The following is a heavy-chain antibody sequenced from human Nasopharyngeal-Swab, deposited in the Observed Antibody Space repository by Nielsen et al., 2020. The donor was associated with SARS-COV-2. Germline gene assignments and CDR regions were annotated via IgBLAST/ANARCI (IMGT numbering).Heavy chain of an antibody. Sequence: SETLSLTCTVSGGSVSSGSYSWTWIRQPPGKGLEWIGYIYYTGSTDYNPSLKSRLTISREPSKNQFSLKLTSVTAADTAVYFCARIDYYRARSFDSWGQGTLVTVSS. CDR3: ARIDYYRARSFDS. V-gene: IGHV4-61*01. CDR2: IYYTGST. J-gene: IGHJ4*02. D-gene: IGHD3-22*01. CDR1: GGSVSSGSYS.